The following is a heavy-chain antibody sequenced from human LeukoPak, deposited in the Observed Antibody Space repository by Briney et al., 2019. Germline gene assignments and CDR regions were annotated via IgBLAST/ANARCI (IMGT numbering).Heavy chain of an antibody. Sequence: GGSLRLSCAASGFTFSSYSMNWVRQAPGKGLEWVSYISSSSSTIYYADSVKGRFTISRDNAKNSLYLQMNSLRAEDTAVYYCARDPNYDPNWFDPWGQGTLVTVSS. CDR3: ARDPNYDPNWFDP. CDR2: ISSSSSTI. J-gene: IGHJ5*02. D-gene: IGHD3-3*01. CDR1: GFTFSSYS. V-gene: IGHV3-48*04.